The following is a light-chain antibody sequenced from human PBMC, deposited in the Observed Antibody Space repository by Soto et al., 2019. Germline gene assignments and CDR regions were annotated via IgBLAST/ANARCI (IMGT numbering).Light chain of an antibody. V-gene: IGLV2-14*01. J-gene: IGLJ1*01. Sequence: CARTPPASVSGSPGQSITIFCTGTGSDVGNYKYVWCYQQHPGKAPKLMIYEVSNRPSGVSNRLSGSKSGNTASLTISGLQAENETDYYRFSDTRSGTYVFGTGTKVTVL. CDR1: GSDVGNYKY. CDR2: EVS. CDR3: FSDTRSGTYV.